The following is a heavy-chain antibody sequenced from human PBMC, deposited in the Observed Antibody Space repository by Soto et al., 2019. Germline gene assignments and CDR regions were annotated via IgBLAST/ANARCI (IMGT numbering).Heavy chain of an antibody. J-gene: IGHJ4*02. CDR2: VSASGLNT. Sequence: EVQLLESGGKLVQPGGSLTLSCAASGFTFSTYAMAWVRQAPGTGLEWVSGVSASGLNTDYADPVKGRFYIYRDNSKNTVSLHMNSLRDEDTALYYCANDRPRRTSGYFCDYWGQGTPVTVSS. V-gene: IGHV3-23*01. D-gene: IGHD1-1*01. CDR3: ANDRPRRTSGYFCDY. CDR1: GFTFSTYA.